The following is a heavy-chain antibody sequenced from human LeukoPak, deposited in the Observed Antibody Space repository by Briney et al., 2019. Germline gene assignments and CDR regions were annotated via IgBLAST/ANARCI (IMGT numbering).Heavy chain of an antibody. V-gene: IGHV4-39*01. CDR1: GGSISSGGYS. D-gene: IGHD6-13*01. J-gene: IGHJ4*02. CDR3: ARHGSIATGAFTY. Sequence: SETLSLTCAVSGGSISSGGYSWGWTRQPPGKGLDLIGSFYYSGRTYYNPSLKSRVTISVDTSRNQFSLKLGSVTAADTAVYYCARHGSIATGAFTYWGQGTLVTVSS. CDR2: FYYSGRT.